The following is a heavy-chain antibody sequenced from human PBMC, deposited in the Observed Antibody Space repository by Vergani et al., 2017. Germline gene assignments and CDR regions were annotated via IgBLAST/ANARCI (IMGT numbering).Heavy chain of an antibody. D-gene: IGHD2-8*01. CDR2: IGSSGPYI. V-gene: IGHV3-21*06. Sequence: EVQLQESGGGLVKPGGSLRVSCAASGFTFSDFSMSWVRQAPGKGLEWVAFIGSSGPYINYADSVKGRFIISRDNTNNSLFLQLRSLRAEDAAVYYCARDCTSGGCPDNYGMDVWGQGATVTVSS. J-gene: IGHJ6*02. CDR1: GFTFSDFS. CDR3: ARDCTSGGCPDNYGMDV.